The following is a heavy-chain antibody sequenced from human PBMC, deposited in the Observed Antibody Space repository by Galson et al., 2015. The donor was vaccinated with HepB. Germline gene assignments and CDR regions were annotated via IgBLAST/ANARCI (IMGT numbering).Heavy chain of an antibody. J-gene: IGHJ3*02. CDR1: GFTFSSYS. Sequence: SLRLSCAASGFTFSSYSMNWVRQAPGKGLEWVSYISSSSSTIYYADSVKGRFTISRDNAKNSLYLQMNSLRAEDTAVYYCARDDPLRYCSGGSCYSFSTLDIWGQGTMVTVSS. CDR3: ARDDPLRYCSGGSCYSFSTLDI. V-gene: IGHV3-48*01. D-gene: IGHD2-15*01. CDR2: ISSSSSTI.